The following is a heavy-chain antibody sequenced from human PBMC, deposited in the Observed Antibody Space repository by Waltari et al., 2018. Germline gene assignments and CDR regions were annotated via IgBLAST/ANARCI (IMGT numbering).Heavy chain of an antibody. D-gene: IGHD1-1*01. J-gene: IGHJ3*02. Sequence: QVQLVQSGAEVKMPGASVKVSCKASGLSFTNSFFHWVRQAPGQGLEWMGIINPSGGSTSYAQKFRGRVTMTRDTSTNTLYMELSSLKSKDTAVYYCARDGDDHAFDIWGQGTMVTVSS. CDR1: GLSFTNSF. CDR2: INPSGGST. CDR3: ARDGDDHAFDI. V-gene: IGHV1-46*01.